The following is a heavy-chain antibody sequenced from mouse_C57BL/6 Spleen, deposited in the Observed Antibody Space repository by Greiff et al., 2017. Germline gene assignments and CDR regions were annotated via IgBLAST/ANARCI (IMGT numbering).Heavy chain of an antibody. D-gene: IGHD1-1*01. CDR1: GFTFTDYY. CDR3: ARYYYGREGRAMDY. J-gene: IGHJ4*01. CDR2: IRNKANGYTT. Sequence: EVNLVESGGGLVQPGGSLSLSCAASGFTFTDYYMSWVRQPPGKALEWLGFIRNKANGYTTEYSASVKGRFTISRDNSQSILYLQMNALRAEDSATYYCARYYYGREGRAMDYWGQGTSVTVSS. V-gene: IGHV7-3*01.